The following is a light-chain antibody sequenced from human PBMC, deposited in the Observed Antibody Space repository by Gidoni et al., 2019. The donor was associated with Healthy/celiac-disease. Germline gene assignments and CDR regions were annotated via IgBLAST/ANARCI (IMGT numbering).Light chain of an antibody. V-gene: IGLV1-44*01. CDR3: AAWDDSLNGVV. CDR1: SSNIGRNT. CDR2: SNN. J-gene: IGLJ2*01. Sequence: QSVLTQPPSASGTPGQRGTTSCSGTSSNIGRNTVNWYQQLPGTAPKLLIYSNNQRPSGVPDRFSGSKSGTSASLAISGLQSEDEADYYCAAWDDSLNGVVFGGGTKLTVL.